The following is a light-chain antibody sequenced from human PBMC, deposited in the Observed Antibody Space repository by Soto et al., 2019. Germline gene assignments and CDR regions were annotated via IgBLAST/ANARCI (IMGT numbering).Light chain of an antibody. CDR2: GAS. Sequence: IVMTQSPSTVSVSPGEGATLSCRASQSISSNLVWYQQKPGQAPRLLIYGASTRASGIPARFSGRRSGTEFTLTISSLQSADFAVYYCQQYNNWPRTFGQGTKVDIK. J-gene: IGKJ1*01. CDR1: QSISSN. V-gene: IGKV3-15*01. CDR3: QQYNNWPRT.